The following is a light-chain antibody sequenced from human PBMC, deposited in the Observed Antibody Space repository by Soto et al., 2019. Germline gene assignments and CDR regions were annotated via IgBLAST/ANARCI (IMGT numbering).Light chain of an antibody. CDR3: QKYGMIPWA. Sequence: DIQLTQSPSSLSASVGDRVTITCRASQGIRSSLAWYQQTPGQAPMLLIYAASTLHSGVPSRFSGSGSGTYFTLTISRLQPEDVAIYYCQKYGMIPWAFGQGTKVEIK. J-gene: IGKJ1*01. CDR2: AAS. V-gene: IGKV1-27*01. CDR1: QGIRSS.